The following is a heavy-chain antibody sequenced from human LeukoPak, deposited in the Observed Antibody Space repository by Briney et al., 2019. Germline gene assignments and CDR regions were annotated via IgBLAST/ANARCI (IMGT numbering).Heavy chain of an antibody. Sequence: SETLSLTCTVSGGSISSYYWSWIRQPAGKGLEWIGRIYTSGSTNYNPSLKSRVTMSVDTSKNQFSLKLSSVTAADTAVYYCARDTGSGWYTYYFDYRGQGTLVTVSS. V-gene: IGHV4-4*07. D-gene: IGHD6-19*01. CDR2: IYTSGST. CDR1: GGSISSYY. J-gene: IGHJ4*02. CDR3: ARDTGSGWYTYYFDY.